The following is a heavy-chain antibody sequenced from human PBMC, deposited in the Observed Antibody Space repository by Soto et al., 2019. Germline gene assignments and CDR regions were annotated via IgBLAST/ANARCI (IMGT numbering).Heavy chain of an antibody. V-gene: IGHV3-30*18. CDR2: ISYDGSNK. J-gene: IGHJ6*02. D-gene: IGHD6-19*01. Sequence: QPGGSLRLSCAASGFTFSSYGMHWVRQAPGKVLEWVAVISYDGSNKYYADSVKGRFTISRDNSKNTLYLQMNSLRAEDTAVYYGAKGEVAATYYYYGMDVWGQGTTVTVSS. CDR3: AKGEVAATYYYYGMDV. CDR1: GFTFSSYG.